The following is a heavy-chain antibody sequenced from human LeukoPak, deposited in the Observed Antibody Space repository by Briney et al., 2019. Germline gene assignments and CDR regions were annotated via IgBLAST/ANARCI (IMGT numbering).Heavy chain of an antibody. CDR1: GGSISSYY. J-gene: IGHJ3*02. D-gene: IGHD4-17*01. CDR3: ASYGDSYEDAFDI. Sequence: SETLSLTCTVSGGSISSYYWSWIRQPAGKGLEWIGRIYTSGSTNYNPSLKSRVTMSVDTPKNQFSLKLSSVTAADTAVYYCASYGDSYEDAFDILGQGTMVTVSS. CDR2: IYTSGST. V-gene: IGHV4-4*07.